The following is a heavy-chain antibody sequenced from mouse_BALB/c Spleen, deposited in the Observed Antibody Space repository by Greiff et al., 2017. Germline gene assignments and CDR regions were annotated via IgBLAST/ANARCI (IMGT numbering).Heavy chain of an antibody. CDR2: ISSGGSYT. V-gene: IGHV5-9-3*01. D-gene: IGHD1-1*01. CDR1: GFTFSSYA. CDR3: ARRDYYGSEVDY. J-gene: IGHJ2*01. Sequence: DVKLVESGGGLVQPGGSRKLSCAASGFTFSSYALSWVRQTSEKRLEWVATISSGGSYTSYPDSVKGRFTISRDNAKNTLYLQMSSLRSEATAMYYCARRDYYGSEVDYWGQGTTLTVSS.